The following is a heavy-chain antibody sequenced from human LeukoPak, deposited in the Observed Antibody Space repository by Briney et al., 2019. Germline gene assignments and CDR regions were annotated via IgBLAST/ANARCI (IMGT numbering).Heavy chain of an antibody. CDR1: GFTFSSAW. D-gene: IGHD6-19*01. V-gene: IGHV3-15*01. CDR3: TTVWYSSGWRIDY. CDR2: IKSKTDGGTT. Sequence: GGSLRLSCAASGFTFSSAWMSWVRQAPGKGLEWVGRIKSKTDGGTTDYAAPVKGRFTISRDDSKNTLYLQMNSLKTEDTAVYYCTTVWYSSGWRIDYWGQGTLVTVSS. J-gene: IGHJ4*02.